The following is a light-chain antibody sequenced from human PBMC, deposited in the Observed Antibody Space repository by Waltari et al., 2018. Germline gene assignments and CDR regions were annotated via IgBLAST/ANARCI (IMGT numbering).Light chain of an antibody. CDR2: AAS. J-gene: IGKJ5*01. V-gene: IGKV1-9*01. CDR3: QQHNSYPRT. CDR1: QGISSY. Sequence: DIQLTQSPSFLSASVVDRVTITCRASQGISSYLAWYQQKPGKAPKLLIYAASTLQSGVPSRFSGSGSGTEFTLTISSLQPEDFATYDCQQHNSYPRTFGQGTRLEIK.